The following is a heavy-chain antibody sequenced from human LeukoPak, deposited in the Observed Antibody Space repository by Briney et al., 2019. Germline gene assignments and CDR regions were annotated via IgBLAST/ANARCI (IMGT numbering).Heavy chain of an antibody. CDR2: IKQDGSEK. CDR3: AKEGSYYYYYMDV. J-gene: IGHJ6*03. V-gene: IGHV3-7*01. Sequence: GGSLRLSCAASGFTFSSYWMSWVRQAPGKGLEWVANIKQDGSEKYYVDSVKGRFTISRDNAKNSLYLQMNSLRAEDTAVYYCAKEGSYYYYYMDVWGKGTTVTVSS. CDR1: GFTFSSYW.